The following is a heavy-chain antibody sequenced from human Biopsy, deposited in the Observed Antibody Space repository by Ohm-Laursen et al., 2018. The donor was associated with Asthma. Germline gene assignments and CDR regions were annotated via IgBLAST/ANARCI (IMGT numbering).Heavy chain of an antibody. Sequence: GTLSLICAISGGSFTHYFWMWIRQPPGKGLEWIGEINYRGDTNYNPSLESRVSISVDTSTYHFSLRLNSVTAADTAVYYCVRGEEVAGTYFKDWDQGTLVTVSS. J-gene: IGHJ1*01. D-gene: IGHD6-19*01. CDR1: GGSFTHYF. V-gene: IGHV4-34*01. CDR3: VRGEEVAGTYFKD. CDR2: INYRGDT.